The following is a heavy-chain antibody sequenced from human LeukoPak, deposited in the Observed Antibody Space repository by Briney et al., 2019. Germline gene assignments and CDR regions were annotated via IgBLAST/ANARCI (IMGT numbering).Heavy chain of an antibody. J-gene: IGHJ2*01. D-gene: IGHD7-27*01. CDR2: IYYRSRWHY. CDR1: GDSVSSNSGA. Sequence: SQTLSLTCAISGDSVSSNSGAWSWIRQSPSRGPEWLGRIYYRSRWHYEYAVSVQNRISISPDTTKTQFSLQLNSMSPDDSAVYYCVSGGDWGFGWYFDVWGRGALVTASS. V-gene: IGHV6-1*01. CDR3: VSGGDWGFGWYFDV.